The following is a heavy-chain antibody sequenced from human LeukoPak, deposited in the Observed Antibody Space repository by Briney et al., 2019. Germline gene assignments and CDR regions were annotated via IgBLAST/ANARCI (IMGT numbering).Heavy chain of an antibody. CDR3: ARGNDYGDYFDY. D-gene: IGHD4-17*01. V-gene: IGHV1-2*02. Sequence: ASVKVSCKASGYTFTGYYMHWVRQAPGQGLEWMEWINPNSGGTNYAQKFQGRVTMTRDTSISTAYMELSRLRSDDTAVYYCARGNDYGDYFDYWGQGTLVTVSS. J-gene: IGHJ4*02. CDR2: INPNSGGT. CDR1: GYTFTGYY.